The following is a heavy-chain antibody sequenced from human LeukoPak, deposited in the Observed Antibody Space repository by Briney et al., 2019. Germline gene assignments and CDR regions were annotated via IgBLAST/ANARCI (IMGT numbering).Heavy chain of an antibody. CDR1: GGSISSYY. J-gene: IGHJ4*02. CDR2: IYYSGST. D-gene: IGHD2-2*01. Sequence: PSETLSLTCTVSGGSISSYYWSWIRQHPGKGLEWIGYIYYSGSTYYNPSLKSRVTISVDTSKNQFSLRLTSVTAADAAVYYCASYCSTTSCPFDYWGQGTLVTVSS. CDR3: ASYCSTTSCPFDY. V-gene: IGHV4-59*06.